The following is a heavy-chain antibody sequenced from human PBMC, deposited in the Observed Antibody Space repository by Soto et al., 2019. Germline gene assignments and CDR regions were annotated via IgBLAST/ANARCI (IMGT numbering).Heavy chain of an antibody. D-gene: IGHD6-19*01. J-gene: IGHJ4*02. CDR3: AREGGSIGGWFGRKFDS. Sequence: GSLRLSCTASGFSFSTHAMSWVRQAPGKGLEWVSSISSGGTTTFYAASVEGRFTISRDKSKNTLYLQMNSLRADDTAVYYCAREGGSIGGWFGRKFDSWGQGTQVTVSS. V-gene: IGHV3-23*01. CDR2: ISSGGTTT. CDR1: GFSFSTHA.